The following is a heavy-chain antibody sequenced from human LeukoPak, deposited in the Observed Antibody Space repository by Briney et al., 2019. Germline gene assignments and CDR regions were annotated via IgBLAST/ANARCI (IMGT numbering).Heavy chain of an antibody. V-gene: IGHV1-18*01. Sequence: ASVKVSCKASGYTFTSYGISWVRQSPGQGLEWMGWITAYNDNTNYAQKLQGRVTMTTDTSTSTAYMELRSLRSDDTAVYYCARALLWFGEPSHIDYWGQGTLVTASS. D-gene: IGHD3-10*01. J-gene: IGHJ4*02. CDR2: ITAYNDNT. CDR3: ARALLWFGEPSHIDY. CDR1: GYTFTSYG.